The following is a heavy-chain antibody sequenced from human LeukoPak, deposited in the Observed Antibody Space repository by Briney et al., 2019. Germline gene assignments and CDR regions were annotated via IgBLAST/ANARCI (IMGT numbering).Heavy chain of an antibody. CDR1: GFTFRSYA. J-gene: IGHJ6*02. V-gene: IGHV3-48*01. D-gene: IGHD5-12*01. Sequence: GGSLRLSCAASGFTFRSYAMSWVRQAPGKGLEWVSYISSSSSTIYYADSVKGRFTISRDNAKNSLYLQMNSLRAEDTAVYYCARKGLRRYYYYYGMDVWGQGTTVTVSS. CDR3: ARKGLRRYYYYYGMDV. CDR2: ISSSSSTI.